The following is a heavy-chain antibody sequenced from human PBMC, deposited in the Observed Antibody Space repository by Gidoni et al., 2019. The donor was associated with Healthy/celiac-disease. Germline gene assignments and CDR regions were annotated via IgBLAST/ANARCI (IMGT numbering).Heavy chain of an antibody. CDR3: AHSTRTIAVASYYFDY. V-gene: IGHV2-5*02. CDR2: IYWDDDK. J-gene: IGHJ4*02. Sequence: QITLKESGPTLVKPTQTLTLTCTFSGFSLSTSGVGVGWIRQPPGKALEWLALIYWDDDKRYSPSLKSRLTITKDTSKNQVVLTMTNMDPVDTATYYCAHSTRTIAVASYYFDYWGQGTLVTVSS. D-gene: IGHD6-19*01. CDR1: GFSLSTSGVG.